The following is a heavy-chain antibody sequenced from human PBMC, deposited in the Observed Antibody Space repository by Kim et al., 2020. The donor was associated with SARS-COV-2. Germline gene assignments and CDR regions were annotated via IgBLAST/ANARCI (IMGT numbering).Heavy chain of an antibody. J-gene: IGHJ6*02. V-gene: IGHV3-48*03. CDR1: GFTFSSYE. CDR2: ISSSGSTI. CDR3: ARAKFDWLLYSYGIDV. D-gene: IGHD3-9*01. Sequence: GGSLRLSCAASGFTFSSYEMNWVRQAPGKGLEWVSYISSSGSTIYYADSVKGRFTISRDNAKNSLYLQMNSLRAEETAVYYGARAKFDWLLYSYGIDVWGQGTTVTVSS.